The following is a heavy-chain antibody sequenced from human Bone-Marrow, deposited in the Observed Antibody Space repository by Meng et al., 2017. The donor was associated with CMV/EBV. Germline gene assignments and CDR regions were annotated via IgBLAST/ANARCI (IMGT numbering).Heavy chain of an antibody. Sequence: GESLKISCAASGFTFSSYSMNWVRQAPGKGLEWVSSISSSSSYIYYADSVKGRFTISRDNAKNSLYLQMNSLRAEDTAVYYCARSIVGATRLFDYWGQGNLVTVSS. CDR2: ISSSSSYI. J-gene: IGHJ4*02. CDR1: GFTFSSYS. V-gene: IGHV3-21*01. CDR3: ARSIVGATRLFDY. D-gene: IGHD1-26*01.